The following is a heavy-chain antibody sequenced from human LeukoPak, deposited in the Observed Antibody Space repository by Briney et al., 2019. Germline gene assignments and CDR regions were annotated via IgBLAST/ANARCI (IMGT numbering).Heavy chain of an antibody. V-gene: IGHV1-2*02. CDR2: INPNSCGT. J-gene: IGHJ4*02. D-gene: IGHD2-2*01. CDR1: GYTFTGYY. Sequence: ASVKVSCKACGYTFTGYYMHWVRQAPGQGLEWMGWINPNSCGTNYAQKFQGRVTITRATFISTASMELSRLRSDDTAVYYCAREVGVVPAARYWGQGTLVTVSS. CDR3: AREVGVVPAARY.